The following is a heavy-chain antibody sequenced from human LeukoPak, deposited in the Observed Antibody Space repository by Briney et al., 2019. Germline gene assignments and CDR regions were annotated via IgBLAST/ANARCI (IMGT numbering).Heavy chain of an antibody. J-gene: IGHJ4*02. CDR1: GSAFTGYY. Sequence: GASVKVSCKPSGSAFTGYYIHWVRQAPGQGLEWMGIINPSGGSTSYAQKFQGRVTMTRDTSTSTVYMELSSLRSEDTAVYYCARGSDGDYEIDYWGQGTLVTVSS. CDR3: ARGSDGDYEIDY. D-gene: IGHD4-17*01. CDR2: INPSGGST. V-gene: IGHV1-46*01.